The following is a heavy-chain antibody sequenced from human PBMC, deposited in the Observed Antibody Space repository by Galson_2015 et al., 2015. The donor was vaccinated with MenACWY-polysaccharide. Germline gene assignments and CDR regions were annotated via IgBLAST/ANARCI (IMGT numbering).Heavy chain of an antibody. CDR2: FSSSGANT. J-gene: IGHJ5*02. CDR1: GFTFTSYA. D-gene: IGHD3-3*01. Sequence: PLRLSGEASGFTFTSYAMSWVRQAPGKGLEWVSAFSSSGANTYYADSVKGRFTISRDNSKNTLYLQMNSLRAEDTAVYYCAKDSTDFWSVAGRFDHWGQGTLVTVSS. CDR3: AKDSTDFWSVAGRFDH. V-gene: IGHV3-23*01.